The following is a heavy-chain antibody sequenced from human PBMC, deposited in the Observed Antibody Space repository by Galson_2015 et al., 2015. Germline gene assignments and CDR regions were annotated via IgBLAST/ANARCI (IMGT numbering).Heavy chain of an antibody. CDR1: GYSSTSYW. D-gene: IGHD6-6*01. V-gene: IGHV5-51*01. Sequence: QSGAEVKKPGESLKISRKGSGYSSTSYWIGWVRQMPGKGLEWMGIIYPGDSDTRYSPSFQGQVTISADKSISTAYLQWSSLKASDTAMYYCARHRYSSSSIAGNYYYGMDVWGQGTTVTVSS. CDR2: IYPGDSDT. J-gene: IGHJ6*02. CDR3: ARHRYSSSSIAGNYYYGMDV.